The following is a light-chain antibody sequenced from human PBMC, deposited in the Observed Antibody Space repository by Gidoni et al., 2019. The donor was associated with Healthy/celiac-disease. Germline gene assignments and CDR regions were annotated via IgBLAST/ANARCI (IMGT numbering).Light chain of an antibody. CDR1: QSVSSSY. CDR2: GAS. CDR3: QQYGSSPWT. J-gene: IGKJ1*01. Sequence: ETVLTQSPGTLSLSPGERATLSCRASQSVSSSYLAWYQQKPGHAPRLLIYGASSRATGIPDRFSGSGSGTDFTLTISRLEPEDFAVYYCQQYGSSPWTFXQXTKVEIK. V-gene: IGKV3-20*01.